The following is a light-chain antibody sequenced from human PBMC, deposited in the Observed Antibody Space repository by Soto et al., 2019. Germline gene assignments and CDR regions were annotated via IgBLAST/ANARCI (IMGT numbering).Light chain of an antibody. CDR1: SSDVGGYNF. CDR3: TSYTSSSTLVV. J-gene: IGLJ2*01. V-gene: IGLV2-14*03. CDR2: NVN. Sequence: QSALTQPASVSGSPGQSITISCSGTSSDVGGYNFVSWYQLYPGKAPKLMIYNVNNRPSGVSNRFSGSKSGNTASLTISGLQADDEADYYCTSYTSSSTLVVFGGGTKVTVL.